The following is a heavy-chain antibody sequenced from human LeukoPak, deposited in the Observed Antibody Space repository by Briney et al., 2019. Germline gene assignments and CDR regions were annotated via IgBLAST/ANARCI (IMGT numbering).Heavy chain of an antibody. J-gene: IGHJ4*02. CDR3: AKDVEYSSTLDY. CDR1: GYIFSSYG. D-gene: IGHD6-6*01. V-gene: IGHV3-30*18. CDR2: ISYDGCNE. Sequence: GGSLRLSCAASGYIFSSYGMHWVRQAPGKGLEWVAVISYDGCNEYCADSVKGRFTISRDNSKNTLYLQMNSLRAEDTAVYYCAKDVEYSSTLDYWGQGTLVTVSS.